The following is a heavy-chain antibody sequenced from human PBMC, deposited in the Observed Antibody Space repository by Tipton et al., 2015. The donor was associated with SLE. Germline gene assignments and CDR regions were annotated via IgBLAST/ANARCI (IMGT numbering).Heavy chain of an antibody. Sequence: TLSLTCTVSGGSIRSSRHFWVWLRQPPGKGLEWIGVLYYSGNTYYNPSLKRPATLSIDTSKNQFSLKMRSVTAADTAVYFCARGYCSDGVCYGFGFFDYWGQGNLVTVSS. CDR2: LYYSGNT. CDR3: ARGYCSDGVCYGFGFFDY. D-gene: IGHD2-8*01. V-gene: IGHV4-39*07. CDR1: GGSIRSSRHF. J-gene: IGHJ4*02.